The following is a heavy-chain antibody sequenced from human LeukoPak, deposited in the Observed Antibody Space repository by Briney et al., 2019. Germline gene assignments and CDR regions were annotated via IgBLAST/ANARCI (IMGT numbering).Heavy chain of an antibody. CDR3: ARGGTMVRGLVDYYYGMDV. Sequence: SQTLSLTCAVSGGSISSGGYSWSWIRQPPGKGLEWIGYIYHSGSTYYDPSLKSRVTISVDGSKNQFSLKLSSVTAADTAVYYCARGGTMVRGLVDYYYGMDVWGQGTTVTVSS. D-gene: IGHD3-10*01. V-gene: IGHV4-30-2*01. CDR2: IYHSGST. CDR1: GGSISSGGYS. J-gene: IGHJ6*02.